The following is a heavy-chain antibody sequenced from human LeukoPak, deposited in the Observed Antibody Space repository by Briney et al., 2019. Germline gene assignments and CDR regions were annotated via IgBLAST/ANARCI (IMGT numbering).Heavy chain of an antibody. CDR2: IKSKTDGGTT. V-gene: IGHV3-15*01. J-gene: IGHJ4*02. Sequence: GGSLRLSCAASGFTFSNAWLNWVRQAPGKGLEWVGHIKSKTDGGTTDYAAPVKGRFTISRADSKNTMFLHMNSLKTKDTAVYYCTLPWGSGSYYDYWGQGTLVTVSS. D-gene: IGHD3-10*01. CDR3: TLPWGSGSYYDY. CDR1: GFTFSNAW.